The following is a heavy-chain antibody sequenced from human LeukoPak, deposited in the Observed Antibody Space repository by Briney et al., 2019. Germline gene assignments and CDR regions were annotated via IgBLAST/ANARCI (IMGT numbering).Heavy chain of an antibody. Sequence: SQTLSLTCTVSGGSISSGGYYWSWIRQHPGKGLEWIGYIYYSGSTYYNPSLKSRVTMSLHTSENQFSLKLSSVTAADTAVYYCARVPYSGYEFTIDSWGQGTLVTVSS. CDR2: IYYSGST. CDR3: ARVPYSGYEFTIDS. V-gene: IGHV4-31*03. D-gene: IGHD5-12*01. J-gene: IGHJ4*02. CDR1: GGSISSGGYY.